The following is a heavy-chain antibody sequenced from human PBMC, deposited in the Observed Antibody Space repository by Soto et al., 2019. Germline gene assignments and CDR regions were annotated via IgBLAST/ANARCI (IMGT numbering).Heavy chain of an antibody. J-gene: IGHJ4*02. CDR1: GYTFTSYA. CDR2: INAGNGNT. V-gene: IGHV1-3*01. D-gene: IGHD3-10*01. CDR3: ARAHHFYSSGNYHPFDY. Sequence: ASVKVSCKASGYTFTSYAIYWVRQAPGQRLEWMGWINAGNGNTKYSQKFQGRVTITRDTSASTAYMELSSLRSEDTAVYYCARAHHFYSSGNYHPFDYWGQGTLVTVSS.